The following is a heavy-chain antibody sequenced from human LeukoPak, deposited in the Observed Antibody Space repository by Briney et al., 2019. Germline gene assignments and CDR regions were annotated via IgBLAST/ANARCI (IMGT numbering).Heavy chain of an antibody. D-gene: IGHD3-22*01. J-gene: IGHJ4*02. CDR3: ARDLFDSSADY. V-gene: IGHV3-48*02. CDR2: ITSSSTTL. CDR1: GFLFSGYD. Sequence: PGGSLRLSCAASGFLFSGYDMSWVRQAPGKGLEWVSYITSSSTTLYYADSVKGRFTISRDNAKNSLYLQTSSLRDEDTAVYYCARDLFDSSADYWGQGTLVTVSS.